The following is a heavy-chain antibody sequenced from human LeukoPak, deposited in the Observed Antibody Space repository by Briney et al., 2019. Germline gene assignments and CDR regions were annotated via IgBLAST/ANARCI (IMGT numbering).Heavy chain of an antibody. V-gene: IGHV4-59*12. D-gene: IGHD6-13*01. CDR3: ARDRIAAAGTSWYFDL. CDR2: IYYSGST. J-gene: IGHJ2*01. Sequence: PSETLSLTCTVSGGSISSYYWSWIRQPPGKGLEWIGYIYYSGSTNYNPSLKSRVTISVDTSKNQFSLKLSSVTAADTAVYYCARDRIAAAGTSWYFDLWGRGTLVTVSS. CDR1: GGSISSYY.